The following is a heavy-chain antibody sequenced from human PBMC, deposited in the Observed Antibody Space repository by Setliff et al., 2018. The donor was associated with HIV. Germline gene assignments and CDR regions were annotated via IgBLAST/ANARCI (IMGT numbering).Heavy chain of an antibody. CDR2: IYGGAST. CDR1: GFTVSSDY. J-gene: IGHJ4*02. V-gene: IGHV3-53*01. D-gene: IGHD6-13*01. CDR3: VRDTEVSSSWSFDY. Sequence: PGGSLRLSCAASGFTVSSDYMSWVRQAPGKGLEWLSIIYGGASTYYADSVKGRFTISRDNSKNTIFLQMNGLRGDDTAIYYCVRDTEVSSSWSFDYWGQGTLVTVSS.